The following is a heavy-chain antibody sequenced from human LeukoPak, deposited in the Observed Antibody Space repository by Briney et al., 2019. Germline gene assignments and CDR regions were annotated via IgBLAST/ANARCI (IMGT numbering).Heavy chain of an antibody. V-gene: IGHV4-34*01. CDR2: INHSGST. J-gene: IGHJ3*02. CDR3: ARGRTYNPGIAAYDAFDI. CDR1: GFTFSSYA. Sequence: GSLRLSCAASGFTFSSYAMSWIRQPPGKGLEWIGEINHSGSTNYNPSLKSRVTISVDTSKSQFSLKLSSVTAADTAVYYCARGRTYNPGIAAYDAFDIWGQGTMVTVSS. D-gene: IGHD6-13*01.